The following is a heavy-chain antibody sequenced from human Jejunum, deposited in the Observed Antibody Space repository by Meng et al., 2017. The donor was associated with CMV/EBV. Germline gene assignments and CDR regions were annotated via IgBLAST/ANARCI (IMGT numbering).Heavy chain of an antibody. D-gene: IGHD6-19*01. CDR2: RNPNSGGA. CDR1: GFTFTDHY. J-gene: IGHJ4*02. V-gene: IGHV1-2*02. CDR3: ARGPAGYASAWYLFDF. Sequence: QVQLLQSGAEVKKPGASVKVSCKASGFTFTDHYYHWVGQAPGQGLEWMGWRNPNSGGAQFAQKFEGRVTMTTDTSISTAYMELNRLTFDDTAVYYCARGPAGYASAWYLFDFWGQGTLVTVSS.